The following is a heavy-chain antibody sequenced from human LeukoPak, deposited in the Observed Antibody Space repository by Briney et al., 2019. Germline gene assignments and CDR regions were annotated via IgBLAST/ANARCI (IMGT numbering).Heavy chain of an antibody. CDR2: ISAYNGNT. V-gene: IGHV1-18*01. Sequence: ASVKVSCKASGYTFTSYGISWVRQAPGQGLEWMGWISAYNGNTNYAQKLQGRVTMTTDISTSTAYMELRSLRSDDTAVYYCARDPPGGYYDFWSGYYYLDYWGQGTLVTVSS. CDR1: GYTFTSYG. D-gene: IGHD3-3*01. J-gene: IGHJ4*02. CDR3: ARDPPGGYYDFWSGYYYLDY.